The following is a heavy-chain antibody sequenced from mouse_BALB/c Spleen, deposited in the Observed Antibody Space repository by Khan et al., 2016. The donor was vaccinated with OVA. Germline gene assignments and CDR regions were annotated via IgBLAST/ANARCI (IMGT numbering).Heavy chain of an antibody. CDR1: GYSITSDYA. V-gene: IGHV3-2*02. CDR3: ARDGSRYNYAMDY. Sequence: EVKLLESGPGLVKPSQSLSLTCTVTGYSITSDYAWNWIRQFPGNKLEWMGYISYSGSTNYNPALKSRISITRDTSKNQFFLQLNSVTTEGTATYYCARDGSRYNYAMDYWGQGTSVTVSS. J-gene: IGHJ4*01. D-gene: IGHD2-3*01. CDR2: ISYSGST.